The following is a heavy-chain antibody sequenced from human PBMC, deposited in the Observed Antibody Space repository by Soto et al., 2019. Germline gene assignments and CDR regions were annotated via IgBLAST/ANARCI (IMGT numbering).Heavy chain of an antibody. CDR2: ISGSGGST. Sequence: EVQLLESGGGLVQPGGSLRLSCAASGFTFSSYAMSWVRQAPGKGLEXXSAISGSGGSTYYADSVKGRFTISRDNSKNTLYLQMNSLRAEDTAVYYCAKLDDYDILTGYHFDYWGQGTLVTVSS. CDR1: GFTFSSYA. D-gene: IGHD3-9*01. V-gene: IGHV3-23*01. CDR3: AKLDDYDILTGYHFDY. J-gene: IGHJ4*02.